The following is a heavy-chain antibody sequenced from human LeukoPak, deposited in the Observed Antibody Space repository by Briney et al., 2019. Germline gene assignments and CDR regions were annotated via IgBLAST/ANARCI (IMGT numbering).Heavy chain of an antibody. CDR2: IDWDDDK. CDR3: ARMPVGAIGGVFDS. D-gene: IGHD1-26*01. CDR1: GFSLNTRGMC. V-gene: IGHV2-70*11. Sequence: SGPALVKPTQTLTLTCTFSGFSLNTRGMCVSWIRQPPGKALEWLARIDWDDDKSYSTSLKTRLTISKDTSKNQVVLTMTNIDPVDTATYYCARMPVGAIGGVFDSWGQGSLVTVSS. J-gene: IGHJ4*02.